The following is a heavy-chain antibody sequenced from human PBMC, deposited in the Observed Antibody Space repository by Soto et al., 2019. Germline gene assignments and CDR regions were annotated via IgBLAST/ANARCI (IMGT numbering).Heavy chain of an antibody. CDR1: GYNFANYG. Sequence: QVQLVQSEAEVKKPGASLKVSCRVSGYNFANYGISWVRQAPGQGVEWMGWISAHNGDTKYAQKVQGRVTKTAKKYINTACMEMWSLRSDATAAYYCKRDTANNAFWAGVMQLYSYNMVVWRQWTTVTVAA. CDR2: ISAHNGDT. D-gene: IGHD3-16*01. V-gene: IGHV1-18*01. J-gene: IGHJ6*01. CDR3: KRDTANNAFWAGVMQLYSYNMVV.